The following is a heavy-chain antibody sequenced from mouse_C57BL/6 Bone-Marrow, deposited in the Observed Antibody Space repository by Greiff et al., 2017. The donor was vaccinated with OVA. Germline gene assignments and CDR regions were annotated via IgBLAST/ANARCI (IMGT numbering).Heavy chain of an antibody. CDR3: ARKGGYPYYFDY. V-gene: IGHV1-54*01. CDR2: INPGSGGT. D-gene: IGHD2-2*01. J-gene: IGHJ2*01. Sequence: QVQLQQSGAELVRPGTSVKVSCKASGYAFTNYLIEWVKQRPGQGLEWIGVINPGSGGTNYNEKFKGKATLTADKSSSTAYMQLSSLTSEDSAVYFCARKGGYPYYFDYWGQGTTLTVSS. CDR1: GYAFTNYL.